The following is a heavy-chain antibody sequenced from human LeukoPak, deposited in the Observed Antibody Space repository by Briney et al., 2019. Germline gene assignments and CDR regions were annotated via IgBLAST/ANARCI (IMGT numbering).Heavy chain of an antibody. J-gene: IGHJ4*02. CDR2: ISGSDTST. CDR3: TKARSASSSSCYNY. V-gene: IGHV3-23*01. CDR1: GFTFSNYS. D-gene: IGHD2-2*02. Sequence: GSLRLSCAASGFTFSNYSMSWVRQAPGKGLEWVSSISGSDTSTYYADSVKGRFTISRDNSKNTLELQMNSLRAEDTAVYYCTKARSASSSSCYNYWGQGILVTVSS.